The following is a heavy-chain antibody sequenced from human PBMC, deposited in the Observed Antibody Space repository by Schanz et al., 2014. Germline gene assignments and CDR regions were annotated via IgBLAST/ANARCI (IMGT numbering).Heavy chain of an antibody. D-gene: IGHD3-9*01. V-gene: IGHV4-59*01. Sequence: QVQLQESGPGLVKPSETLSLTCTVSGGSMSSYYWTWIRQPPGKGLEWIGYIYYSGSTDYNPSLKRRVTMSVDPSKNQYSLKLSSVTAADTAVYYCARARFTGYYMDVWGQGTAVTVSS. CDR1: GGSMSSYY. CDR3: ARARFTGYYMDV. CDR2: IYYSGST. J-gene: IGHJ6*02.